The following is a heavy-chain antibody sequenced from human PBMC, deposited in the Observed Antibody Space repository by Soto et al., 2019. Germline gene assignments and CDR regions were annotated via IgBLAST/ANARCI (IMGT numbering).Heavy chain of an antibody. CDR2: IKTSAGGGAT. D-gene: IGHD2-15*01. Sequence: EVQLVESAGGLVKPGGSLRLSCVASGFSFNDAWMHWVRQAPGKGLEWVGRIKTSAGGGATNYAARVQGRFTISIDDSNNTLYLHINSLRTEDTTIYYCTTGSVEGIWGQGTTVIVSS. V-gene: IGHV3-15*07. CDR1: GFSFNDAW. CDR3: TTGSVEGI. J-gene: IGHJ6*02.